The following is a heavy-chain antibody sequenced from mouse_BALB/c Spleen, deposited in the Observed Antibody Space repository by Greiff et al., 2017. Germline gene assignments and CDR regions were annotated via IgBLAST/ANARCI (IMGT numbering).Heavy chain of an antibody. Sequence: VKLVESGPGLVAPSQSLSITCTVSGFSLTGYGVHWVRQSPGKGLEWLGVIWRGGSTDYNAAFMSRLSITKDNSKSQVFFKMNSLQADDTAIYYCAKKKAHGTPYAMDYWGQGTSVTVSS. CDR3: AKKKAHGTPYAMDY. V-gene: IGHV2-5*01. CDR1: GFSLTGYG. J-gene: IGHJ4*01. D-gene: IGHD2-1*01. CDR2: IWRGGST.